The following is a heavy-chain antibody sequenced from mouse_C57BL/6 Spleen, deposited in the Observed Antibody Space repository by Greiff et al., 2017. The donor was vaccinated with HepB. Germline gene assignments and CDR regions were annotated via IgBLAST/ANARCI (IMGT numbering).Heavy chain of an antibody. D-gene: IGHD1-1*01. CDR2: IYPGSGST. V-gene: IGHV1-55*01. CDR3: ARSPPHITAKDFDD. Sequence: VQLQQPGAELVKPGASVKMSCKASGYTFTSYWITWVKQRPGQGLEWIGDIYPGSGSTNYNEKFKSKATLTVDTSSSTAYMQLSSLTSEDSAVYYCARSPPHITAKDFDDWGQGTTLTVSS. J-gene: IGHJ2*01. CDR1: GYTFTSYW.